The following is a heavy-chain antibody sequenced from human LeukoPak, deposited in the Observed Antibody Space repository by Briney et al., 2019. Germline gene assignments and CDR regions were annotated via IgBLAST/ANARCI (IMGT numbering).Heavy chain of an antibody. Sequence: GASVKVSCKASGYTFTGYYMHWVRQAPGQGLEWMGWINPNSGGTNYAQKFQGRVTMTRDTSISTAYMELSRLRSDDTAVYYCAGESSSEIVATTGDHFDYWGQGTLVTVSS. D-gene: IGHD5-12*01. J-gene: IGHJ4*02. CDR1: GYTFTGYY. V-gene: IGHV1-2*02. CDR3: AGESSSEIVATTGDHFDY. CDR2: INPNSGGT.